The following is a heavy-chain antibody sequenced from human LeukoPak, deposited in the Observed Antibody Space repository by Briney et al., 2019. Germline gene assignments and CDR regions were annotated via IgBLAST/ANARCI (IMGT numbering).Heavy chain of an antibody. CDR1: GYTFTGYY. V-gene: IGHV1-2*02. Sequence: ASVKVSCKASGYTFTGYYMHWVRQAPGQGLEWMGWINPNSGGTNYAQKFQGRVTMTRDTSISTAYMELRSLRSDDTAVYYCARDPQIRFYGDYVYFDYWGQGTLVTVSS. CDR3: ARDPQIRFYGDYVYFDY. D-gene: IGHD4-17*01. CDR2: INPNSGGT. J-gene: IGHJ4*02.